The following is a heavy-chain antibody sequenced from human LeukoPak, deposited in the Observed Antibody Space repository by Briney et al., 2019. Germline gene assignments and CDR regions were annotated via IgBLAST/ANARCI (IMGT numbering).Heavy chain of an antibody. J-gene: IGHJ4*02. V-gene: IGHV3-72*01. D-gene: IGHD1-26*01. CDR2: IRNKANSYGT. Sequence: GGSLRLSCAASGFSLSDHYMAWVRLAPGKGLEWVGRIRNKANSYGTEYAASVKGRFTISRDDSKDSLYLQMNSLRFEDTALYYCTRVRLGAATRYFDYWGQGTLVTVSS. CDR1: GFSLSDHY. CDR3: TRVRLGAATRYFDY.